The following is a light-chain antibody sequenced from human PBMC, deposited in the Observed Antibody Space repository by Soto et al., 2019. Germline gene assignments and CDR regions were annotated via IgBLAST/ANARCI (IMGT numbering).Light chain of an antibody. CDR1: SSDVGTYNY. CDR2: DVS. V-gene: IGLV2-14*01. J-gene: IGLJ2*01. Sequence: QSVLTQPASVSGSPGQSITISCTGTSSDVGTYNYVSWYQQHPGKAPKLMIYDVSYRPSGVSDRFSGSKSGNTASLTISGLQAEDEADYSCSSYTSSSTSVVFGGGTKLTVL. CDR3: SSYTSSSTSVV.